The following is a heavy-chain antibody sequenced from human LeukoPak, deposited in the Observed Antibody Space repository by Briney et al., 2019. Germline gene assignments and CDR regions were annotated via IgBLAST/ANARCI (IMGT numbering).Heavy chain of an antibody. J-gene: IGHJ4*02. CDR1: GFTFSSSA. CDR3: AKKTPGTYPFDY. V-gene: IGHV3-23*01. CDR2: SGTAGDT. Sequence: GGSLRLSCVASGFTFSSSAMNWVRQVPGKGLEWVSASGTAGDTYYADSVKGRFTISRDDSKNTLYLQMTSLRAEDTAVYYCAKKTPGTYPFDYWGQGTLVTISP. D-gene: IGHD6-13*01.